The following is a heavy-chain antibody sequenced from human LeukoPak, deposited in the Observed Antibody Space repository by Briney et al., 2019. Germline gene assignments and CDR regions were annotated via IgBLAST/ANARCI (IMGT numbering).Heavy chain of an antibody. CDR3: ARRERYNYHLDY. CDR1: GFTFSSYG. J-gene: IGHJ4*02. D-gene: IGHD5-18*01. CDR2: ISYDGSTQ. V-gene: IGHV3-30*03. Sequence: PGGSLRLSCAASGFTFSSYGMHWVRQAPGKGLEWVAVISYDGSTQYYADSVKGRFTISRDNSNNTLFLQMGSLRPEDMAVYYCARRERYNYHLDYWGQGTLVTVSS.